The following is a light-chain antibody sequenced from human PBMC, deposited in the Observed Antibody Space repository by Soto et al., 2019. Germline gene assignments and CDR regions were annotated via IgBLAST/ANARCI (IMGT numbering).Light chain of an antibody. CDR1: QGIGVY. CDR3: QKYNSAPLT. J-gene: IGKJ4*01. V-gene: IGKV1-27*01. CDR2: AAS. Sequence: DIHMTQSPSSLSASLGDRVTITCRASQGIGVYLAWFQQKPGKVPRLLIYAASALQSGVPSRFSGGGSGTDFTLTINSLQPEDVATYYCQKYNSAPLTFGGGTKVDIK.